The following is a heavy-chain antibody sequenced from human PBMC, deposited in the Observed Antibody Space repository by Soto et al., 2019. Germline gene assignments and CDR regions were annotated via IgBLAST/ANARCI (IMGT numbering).Heavy chain of an antibody. CDR3: ARWGSGTYHYFDY. D-gene: IGHD1-26*01. CDR2: IWYDGSNK. V-gene: IGHV3-33*01. Sequence: QVQLVESGGGVVQPGRSLRLSCAASGFTFSSYGMHWVRQAPGKGLEWVAVIWYDGSNKYYVDSVKGRFTISRDNSRNTLYLEKNSLRAEDTAVYYCARWGSGTYHYFDYWGQGTLVTVSS. J-gene: IGHJ4*02. CDR1: GFTFSSYG.